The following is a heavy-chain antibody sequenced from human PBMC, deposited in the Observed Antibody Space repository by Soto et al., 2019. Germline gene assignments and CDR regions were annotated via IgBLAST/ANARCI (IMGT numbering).Heavy chain of an antibody. CDR1: GYTFTSYG. CDR3: ARDHDYGDYVYYYYYGMDV. D-gene: IGHD4-17*01. Sequence: ASVKVSCKASGYTFTSYGISWVRQAPGQGLEWMGWISAYNGNTNYAQKLQGRVTMTTDTSTSTAYMDLSSLRSDDTAVYYFARDHDYGDYVYYYYYGMDVWGQGTTVTVSS. CDR2: ISAYNGNT. J-gene: IGHJ6*02. V-gene: IGHV1-18*01.